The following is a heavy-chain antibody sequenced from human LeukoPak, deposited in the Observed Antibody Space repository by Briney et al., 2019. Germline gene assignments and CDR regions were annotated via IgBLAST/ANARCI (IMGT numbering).Heavy chain of an antibody. CDR1: GFTFSSYS. D-gene: IGHD3-3*01. Sequence: AGGSLRLSCAASGFTFSSYSMNWVRQAPGKGLEWVSSISSSSSYIYYADSVKGRFTISRDNAKNSLYLQMNSLRAEDTAVYYCARFWSGYFDYWGQGTLVTVSS. J-gene: IGHJ4*02. V-gene: IGHV3-21*01. CDR2: ISSSSSYI. CDR3: ARFWSGYFDY.